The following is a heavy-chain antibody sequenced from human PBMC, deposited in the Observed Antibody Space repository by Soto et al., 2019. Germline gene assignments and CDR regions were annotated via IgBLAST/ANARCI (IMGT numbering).Heavy chain of an antibody. D-gene: IGHD2-21*02. V-gene: IGHV1-18*01. CDR2: ISAYNGNT. CDR3: ARDLVEDIVVVTVDNWFDP. CDR1: GYTFTSYG. Sequence: ASVKVSCKASGYTFTSYGISWVRRAPGQGLEWMGWISAYNGNTNYAQKLQGRVTMTTDTSTSTAYMELRSLRSDDTAVYYCARDLVEDIVVVTVDNWFDPWGQGTLVTVSS. J-gene: IGHJ5*02.